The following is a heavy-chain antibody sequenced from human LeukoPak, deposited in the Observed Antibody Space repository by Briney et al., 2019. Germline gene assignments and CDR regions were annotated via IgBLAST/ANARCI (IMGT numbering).Heavy chain of an antibody. CDR1: GGTFSSYA. D-gene: IGHD3-22*01. V-gene: IGHV1-69*04. CDR3: AREGIVVALFDY. CDR2: IIPILGIA. J-gene: IGHJ4*02. Sequence: SVKVSCKASGGTFSSYAISWVRQAPGQGLEWMGRIIPILGIANYAQKFQGRVTITADKSTSTAYMELSSLRSEDTAVYYCAREGIVVALFDYWGQGTLVTVSS.